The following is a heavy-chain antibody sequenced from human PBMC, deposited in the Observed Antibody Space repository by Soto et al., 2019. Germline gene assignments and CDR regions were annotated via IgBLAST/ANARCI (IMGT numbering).Heavy chain of an antibody. CDR3: ARPYEGGYSLNHHYYYALDV. CDR2: IVPIFGTR. CDR1: GGTFSRYS. D-gene: IGHD3-22*01. J-gene: IGHJ6*02. Sequence: QVQLVQSGAEVKKPGSSVKVSCKISGGTFSRYSISWVRQAPGQGLEWMGGIVPIFGTRNYAQKFQDRVTITTDESATTAHMELSNLRSEDTAVYYCARPYEGGYSLNHHYYYALDVWGQGTAVTVSS. V-gene: IGHV1-69*01.